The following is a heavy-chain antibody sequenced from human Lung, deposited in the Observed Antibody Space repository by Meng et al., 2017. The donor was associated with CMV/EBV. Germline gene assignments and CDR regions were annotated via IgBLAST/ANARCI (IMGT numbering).Heavy chain of an antibody. CDR3: AKARYNWNDGDYFDY. Sequence: SGLTLSSYDMRWVLQAPGKGLGWVSAISGSGGSTYYEDSVKGRFTISKDNSKKTLYLQMNSLRAEDTAVYYCAKARYNWNDGDYFDYWGQGTLVTVSS. J-gene: IGHJ4*02. CDR1: GLTLSSYD. CDR2: ISGSGGST. D-gene: IGHD1-1*01. V-gene: IGHV3-23*01.